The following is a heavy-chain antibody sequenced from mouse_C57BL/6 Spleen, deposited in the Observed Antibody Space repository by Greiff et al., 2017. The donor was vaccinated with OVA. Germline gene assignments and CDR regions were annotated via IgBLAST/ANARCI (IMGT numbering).Heavy chain of an antibody. V-gene: IGHV1-54*01. J-gene: IGHJ2*01. CDR1: GYAFTNYL. CDR3: ARSSITTVVYDY. CDR2: INPGSGGT. Sequence: QVQLKESGAELVRPGTSVKVSCKASGYAFTNYLIEWVKQRPGQGLEWIGVINPGSGGTNYNEKFKGKATLTADKSSSTAYMQLSSLTSEDSAVYFCARSSITTVVYDYWGQGTTLTVSS. D-gene: IGHD1-1*01.